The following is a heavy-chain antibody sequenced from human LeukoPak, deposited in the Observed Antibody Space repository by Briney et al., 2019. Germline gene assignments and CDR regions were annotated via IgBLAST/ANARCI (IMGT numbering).Heavy chain of an antibody. J-gene: IGHJ4*02. Sequence: GGSLRLSCAASGLSFDDYGMSWVRQVPGKGLEWVTGINWNGDRTSYVDSVKGRFTISRDNAKNSLHLQMNSLRVEDTAFYYCTRKGVSGSSLRQFFDYWGQGTLVAVTS. CDR2: INWNGDRT. V-gene: IGHV3-20*04. CDR1: GLSFDDYG. CDR3: TRKGVSGSSLRQFFDY. D-gene: IGHD2-15*01.